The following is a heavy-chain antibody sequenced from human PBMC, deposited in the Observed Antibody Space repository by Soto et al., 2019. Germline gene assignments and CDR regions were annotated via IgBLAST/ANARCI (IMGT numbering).Heavy chain of an antibody. Sequence: TGGSLRLSCAASGFTFSSYAMHWVRQAPGKGLEWVTVISNDGSNKYYADSVKGRFTISRDNSKNTLYLQMNSLRAEDTAVYYCARVVAVAGDSALQHWGQGTLVTVSS. V-gene: IGHV3-30-3*01. J-gene: IGHJ1*01. CDR3: ARVVAVAGDSALQH. CDR2: ISNDGSNK. D-gene: IGHD6-19*01. CDR1: GFTFSSYA.